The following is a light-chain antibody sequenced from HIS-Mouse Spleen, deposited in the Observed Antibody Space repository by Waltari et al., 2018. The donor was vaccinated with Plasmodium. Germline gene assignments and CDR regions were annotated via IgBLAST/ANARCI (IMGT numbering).Light chain of an antibody. CDR2: SNN. J-gene: IGLJ2*01. CDR1: SSNIGSNT. V-gene: IGLV1-44*01. CDR3: AAWDDSLNGVV. Sequence: QSVLTQPPSASGTPGQRVTISCSGISSNIGSNTVNWYQQLPGTAPKLLIYSNNQRPSGVPARFSGSKSGTSASLAISGLQSEDEADYYCAAWDDSLNGVVFGGGTKLTVL.